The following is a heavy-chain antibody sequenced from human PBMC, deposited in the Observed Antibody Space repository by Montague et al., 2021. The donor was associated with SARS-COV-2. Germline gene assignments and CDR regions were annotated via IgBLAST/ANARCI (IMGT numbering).Heavy chain of an antibody. CDR3: AREIIAPDAFDI. V-gene: IGHV3-30-3*01. CDR1: GFPFSSYA. CDR2: ISYDGSNK. J-gene: IGHJ3*02. Sequence: SRSLSLSASGFPFSSYAMHWVRQAPGKGLEWVAVISYDGSNKYYADSVKGRFTISRDNSKNTLYLQMNSLRAEDTAVYYCAREIIAPDAFDIWGQGTMVTVSS. D-gene: IGHD2-15*01.